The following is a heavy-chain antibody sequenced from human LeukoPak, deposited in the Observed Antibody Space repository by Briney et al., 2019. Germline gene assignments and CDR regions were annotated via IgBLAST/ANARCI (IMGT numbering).Heavy chain of an antibody. CDR3: AVGGGY. J-gene: IGHJ4*02. Sequence: GVSLRLSCAASGFSFSSYEMNWVRHAPGKGLEWVSYISDSGSSRYYADSVKGRFTISRDNAKNSLFLQMNSLRAEDSAVYYCAVGGGYWGQGTLVTVSS. D-gene: IGHD3-16*01. CDR2: ISDSGSSR. V-gene: IGHV3-48*03. CDR1: GFSFSSYE.